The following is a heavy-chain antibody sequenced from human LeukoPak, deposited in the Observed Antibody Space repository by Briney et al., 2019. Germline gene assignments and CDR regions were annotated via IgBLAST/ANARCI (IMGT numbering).Heavy chain of an antibody. CDR1: GGSISDSSYY. J-gene: IGHJ4*02. Sequence: SETVSLTCTVSGGSISDSSYYWAWIRQPPGKGLEWIASIHYSGSTYYNPSLKSRVTISVDTSKNQFPMKLTSVTAADTAVYYCARGLKTLYDILTGHYKGVAYFDYWGQGTLVNFSS. CDR2: IHYSGST. D-gene: IGHD3-9*01. CDR3: ARGLKTLYDILTGHYKGVAYFDY. V-gene: IGHV4-39*01.